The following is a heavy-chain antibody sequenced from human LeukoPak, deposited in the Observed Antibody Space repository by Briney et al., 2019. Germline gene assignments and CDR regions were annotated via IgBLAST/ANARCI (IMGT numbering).Heavy chain of an antibody. Sequence: ASVKVSCKASGYTFTSYDINWVRQATGQGLEWMGWINPNSGNTGYAQKFQGRVTITRNTSISTAYMELSSLRSEDTAVYYCARAPAWSVVGAPSYSFDYWGQGSLVTVSS. D-gene: IGHD4/OR15-4a*01. V-gene: IGHV1-8*03. CDR1: GYTFTSYD. CDR2: INPNSGNT. J-gene: IGHJ4*02. CDR3: ARAPAWSVVGAPSYSFDY.